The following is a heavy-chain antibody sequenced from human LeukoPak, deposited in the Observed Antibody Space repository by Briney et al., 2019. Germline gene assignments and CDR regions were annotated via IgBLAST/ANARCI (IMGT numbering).Heavy chain of an antibody. Sequence: GGSLRLSCAASGISFSSYAMQWVRQAPGKGPEWVAVISYDGSNKFYADSVKGRFTISRDNSKNTLYLQMDSLRAEDTAVYYCARDYYCGSDYWGQGTLVTPSS. CDR1: GISFSSYA. D-gene: IGHD3-10*01. CDR2: ISYDGSNK. V-gene: IGHV3-30-3*01. J-gene: IGHJ4*02. CDR3: ARDYYCGSDY.